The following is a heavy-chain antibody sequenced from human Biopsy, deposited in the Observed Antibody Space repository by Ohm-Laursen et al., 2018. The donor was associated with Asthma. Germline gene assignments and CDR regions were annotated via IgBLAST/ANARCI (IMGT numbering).Heavy chain of an antibody. CDR1: GYNFISFA. Sequence: GASVKVSCKASGYNFISFALHWVLQAPGQRLECMGWVNTGNGDTKYSQKFQGRVTITRDTSASTAYMELRSLRSEDTATYYCARTYYDFLTGQVKDVFGVWGQGTMVTVSS. J-gene: IGHJ3*01. V-gene: IGHV1-3*04. D-gene: IGHD3-9*01. CDR3: ARTYYDFLTGQVKDVFGV. CDR2: VNTGNGDT.